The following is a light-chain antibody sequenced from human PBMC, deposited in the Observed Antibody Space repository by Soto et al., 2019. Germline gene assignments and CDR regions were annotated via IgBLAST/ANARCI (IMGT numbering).Light chain of an antibody. J-gene: IGLJ1*01. CDR2: GNG. CDR3: QSYDSGLSGSEV. V-gene: IGLV1-40*01. CDR1: SSNIGAGHD. Sequence: QSVLTQPPSVSGAPGQRVTISCTGSSSNIGAGHDVHWYQQLPGTAPKLLIYGNGNRPSGVPDRFSGSKSGTSASLASTGLQAEDDAYYYCQSYDSGLSGSEVFGTGTKVTVL.